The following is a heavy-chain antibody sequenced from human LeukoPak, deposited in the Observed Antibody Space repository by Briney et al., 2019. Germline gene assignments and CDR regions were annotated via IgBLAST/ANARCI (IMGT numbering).Heavy chain of an antibody. V-gene: IGHV1-18*01. Sequence: ASVKVSCKASGYTFTSYAISWVRQAPGQGREWMGLISAYNGTTNYAQKLQGRVTMTTDTSTSTAYMELRSLRSDDTAVYYCARSNWNEVGGGFDPWGQGTLVTVSS. CDR1: GYTFTSYA. CDR2: ISAYNGTT. D-gene: IGHD1-20*01. J-gene: IGHJ5*02. CDR3: ARSNWNEVGGGFDP.